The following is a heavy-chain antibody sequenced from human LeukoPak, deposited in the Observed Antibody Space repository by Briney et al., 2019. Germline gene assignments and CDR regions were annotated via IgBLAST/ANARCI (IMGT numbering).Heavy chain of an antibody. J-gene: IGHJ4*02. CDR3: AKVSHLEEWFSIDY. V-gene: IGHV3-30*18. CDR2: ISYDGSNK. Sequence: PGGSLRLSCAASGFTFSGYGMHWVRQAPGKGLEWVAVISYDGSNKYYADFVKGRFTISRDNSKNTLYLQMNSLRAEDTAVYYCAKVSHLEEWFSIDYWGQGTLVTVSS. D-gene: IGHD3-3*01. CDR1: GFTFSGYG.